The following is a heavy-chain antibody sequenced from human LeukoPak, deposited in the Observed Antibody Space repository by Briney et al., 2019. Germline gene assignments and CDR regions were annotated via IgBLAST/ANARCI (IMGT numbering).Heavy chain of an antibody. CDR3: AKGVRYNFDY. D-gene: IGHD5-18*01. CDR2: ISYDGSNK. Sequence: PGGSLRLSCAASGFTFSSYGMHWVRQAPGKGLEWVAVISYDGSNKCYADSVKGRFTISRDNSKNTLYLQMNSLRAEDTAVYYCAKGVRYNFDYWGQGTLVTVSS. V-gene: IGHV3-30*18. CDR1: GFTFSSYG. J-gene: IGHJ4*02.